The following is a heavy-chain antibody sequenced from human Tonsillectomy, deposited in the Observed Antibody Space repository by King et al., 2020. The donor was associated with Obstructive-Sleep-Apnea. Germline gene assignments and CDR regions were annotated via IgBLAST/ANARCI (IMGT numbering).Heavy chain of an antibody. CDR3: AKDFGDYEFDY. CDR2: ISGSGDRT. Sequence: VQLVESGGGLVQPGGSLRLSCAASGFTFSIYAMSWVRQAPGKGLEWVSAISGSGDRTYYADSVKGRFTISRDNSKNTLYLQMNSLSAEDTAVYYCAKDFGDYEFDYWGQGTLVTVSS. J-gene: IGHJ4*02. CDR1: GFTFSIYA. D-gene: IGHD4-17*01. V-gene: IGHV3-23*04.